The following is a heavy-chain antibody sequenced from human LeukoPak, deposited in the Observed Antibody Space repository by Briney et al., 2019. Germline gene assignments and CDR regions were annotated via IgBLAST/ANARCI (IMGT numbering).Heavy chain of an antibody. CDR2: MNPNSGNT. Sequence: ASVKVSCKASGYTFTSYDINWVRQATGQGLEWMGWMNPNSGNTGYAQKFQGRVTITRNTSISTAYMELSSLRSEDTAVYYCARGSPYCSGGSCYSSAFDIWGQGTMVTVSS. J-gene: IGHJ3*02. CDR1: GYTFTSYD. CDR3: ARGSPYCSGGSCYSSAFDI. V-gene: IGHV1-8*03. D-gene: IGHD2-15*01.